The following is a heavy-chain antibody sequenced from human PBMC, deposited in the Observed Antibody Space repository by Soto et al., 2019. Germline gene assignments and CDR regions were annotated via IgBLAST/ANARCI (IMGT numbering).Heavy chain of an antibody. V-gene: IGHV3-20*04. CDR2: INWNGGSI. J-gene: IGHJ4*02. Sequence: GGSLKLSCAVSGITFKEYGMSWVRQTPGKGLQWVAGINWNGGSIGYADSVKGRFTISRDNAKKSLYLQMSSLRAEDTALYYCARDPREYYFDYWGQGTLVTVSS. CDR1: GITFKEYG. CDR3: ARDPREYYFDY.